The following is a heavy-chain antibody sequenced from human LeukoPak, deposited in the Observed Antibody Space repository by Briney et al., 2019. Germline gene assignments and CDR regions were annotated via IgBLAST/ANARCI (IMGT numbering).Heavy chain of an antibody. J-gene: IGHJ4*02. CDR1: GGSFSSYF. CDR3: ARVSFHYHSGNYGWYFDS. D-gene: IGHD3-10*01. Sequence: SETLSLTCAVYGGSFSSYFWSWIRQPPGKGLEWIGYIHYTGITKYNPSLKSRVTISVDTSKNQFSLRLTSVTAADTAVYYCARVSFHYHSGNYGWYFDSWGQGTLVTVSS. CDR2: IHYTGIT. V-gene: IGHV4-59*01.